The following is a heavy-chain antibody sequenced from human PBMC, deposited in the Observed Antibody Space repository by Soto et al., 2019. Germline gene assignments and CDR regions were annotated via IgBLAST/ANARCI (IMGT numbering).Heavy chain of an antibody. Sequence: GGSLRLSCAASGFTFSSYGMHWVRQAPGKGLEGVAVIWYDGSNKYYADSVKGRFTISRDNSKNTLYLQMNSLRAEDTAVYYCAREDNYDFWSGYYTKPFDYWGQGTLVTVSS. CDR3: AREDNYDFWSGYYTKPFDY. V-gene: IGHV3-33*01. D-gene: IGHD3-3*01. J-gene: IGHJ4*02. CDR1: GFTFSSYG. CDR2: IWYDGSNK.